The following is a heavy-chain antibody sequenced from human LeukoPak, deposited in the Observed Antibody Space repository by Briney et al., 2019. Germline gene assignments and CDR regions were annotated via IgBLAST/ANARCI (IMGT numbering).Heavy chain of an antibody. J-gene: IGHJ5*02. Sequence: PSETLSLTYTVSGGSISSGGYYCSWIRQHPGKGLEWIGYIYYSGSTYYNPSLKSRVTISVDTSKNQFSLKLSSVTAADTAVYYCARDYGGNYWSDPWGQGTLVTVSS. CDR1: GGSISSGGYY. CDR2: IYYSGST. CDR3: ARDYGGNYWSDP. V-gene: IGHV4-31*03. D-gene: IGHD4-23*01.